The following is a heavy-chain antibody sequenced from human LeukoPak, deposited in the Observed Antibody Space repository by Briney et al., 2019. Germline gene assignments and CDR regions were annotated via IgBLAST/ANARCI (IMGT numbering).Heavy chain of an antibody. Sequence: SETLSLTCTVSSGSISRYYWSWIRQPPGKGLEWIGYIYYSGSTNYNPPLKSRVTISVDTSKNQFSLKLSSVTAADTAVYYCARQQTDFWSGNNFDYWGQGTLVTVSS. V-gene: IGHV4-59*08. CDR2: IYYSGST. CDR1: SGSISRYY. J-gene: IGHJ4*02. CDR3: ARQQTDFWSGNNFDY. D-gene: IGHD3-3*01.